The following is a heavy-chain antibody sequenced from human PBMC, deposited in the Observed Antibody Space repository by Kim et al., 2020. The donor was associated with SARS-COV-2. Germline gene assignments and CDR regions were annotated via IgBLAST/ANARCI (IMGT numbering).Heavy chain of an antibody. Sequence: GGSLRLSCVASGFTFSSYWMHWVRQVPGKGLVGVSRINIDGSDTAYADFVKGRFTISRDNAKNTLYLQMSSLGAEDTAVYYCVRDMGTGTPFDYWGQGTLVTVSS. CDR2: INIDGSDT. CDR1: GFTFSSYW. V-gene: IGHV3-74*03. CDR3: VRDMGTGTPFDY. J-gene: IGHJ4*02. D-gene: IGHD1-1*01.